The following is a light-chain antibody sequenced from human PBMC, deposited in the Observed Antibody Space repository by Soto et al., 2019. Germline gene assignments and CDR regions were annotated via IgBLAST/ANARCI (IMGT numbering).Light chain of an antibody. CDR3: CSYGGYFWV. J-gene: IGLJ3*02. Sequence: QSVLTQPRSVSGSPGQSVTISCTGTSSDVGGYDYVSWFQHHPGKVPKLMIYDVTKRPSGVPDRFSASKSGNTASLTISGLQAEDEADYYCCSYGGYFWVFGGGTQLPS. V-gene: IGLV2-11*01. CDR1: SSDVGGYDY. CDR2: DVT.